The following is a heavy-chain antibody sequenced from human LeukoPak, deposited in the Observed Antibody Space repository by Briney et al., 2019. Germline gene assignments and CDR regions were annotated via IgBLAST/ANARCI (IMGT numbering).Heavy chain of an antibody. CDR1: GYTFTTYC. D-gene: IGHD4-11*01. CDR3: ARAFTVRSRIDY. J-gene: IGHJ4*02. Sequence: GASVKVSCKASGYTFTTYCMHWVRQAPGQGLEWMGIINPSGGSTTYAQKFQGRVTMTRDTSTSTVYMELSSLRSEDTAVFFCARAFTVRSRIDYWGQGTLVTVSS. CDR2: INPSGGST. V-gene: IGHV1-46*01.